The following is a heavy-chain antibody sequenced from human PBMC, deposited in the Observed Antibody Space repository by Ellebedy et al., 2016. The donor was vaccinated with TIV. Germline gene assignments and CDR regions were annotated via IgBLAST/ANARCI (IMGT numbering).Heavy chain of an antibody. Sequence: SETLSLXXTVSGGSISSGGYYWSWIRQHPGKGLEWIGYIYYSGSTYYNPSLKSRVTISVDTSKNQFSLKLSSVTAADTAVYYCARGDRVGANYFDYWGQGTLVTVSS. CDR3: ARGDRVGANYFDY. D-gene: IGHD1-26*01. V-gene: IGHV4-31*03. CDR2: IYYSGST. CDR1: GGSISSGGYY. J-gene: IGHJ4*02.